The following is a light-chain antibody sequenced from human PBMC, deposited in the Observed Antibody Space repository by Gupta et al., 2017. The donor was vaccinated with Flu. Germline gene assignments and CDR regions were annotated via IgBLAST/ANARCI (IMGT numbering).Light chain of an antibody. CDR1: QSISSY. Sequence: DIQMTQSPSSLSASVGDRVTITCRASQSISSYLNWYQQKPGKAPKLLIYAASRVRSGVTSRFSGSGSGTDFTLTISSLQPEDFATYYCQLRDNTPSTFGQRTKVQIK. V-gene: IGKV1-39*01. CDR3: QLRDNTPST. J-gene: IGKJ1*01. CDR2: AAS.